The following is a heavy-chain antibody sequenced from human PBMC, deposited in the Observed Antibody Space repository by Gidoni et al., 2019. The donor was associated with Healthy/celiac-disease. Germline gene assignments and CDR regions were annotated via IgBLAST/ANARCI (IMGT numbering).Heavy chain of an antibody. CDR1: GFTFSSYG. CDR3: AKDPITRSGGSCCGGLDY. CDR2: IRYDGSNK. Sequence: QVQLVESGGGVVQPGGSLRLSCAASGFTFSSYGMHWVRQAPGKGLEWVAFIRYDGSNKYYADSVKGRFTISRDNSKNTLYLQMNSLRAEDTAVYYCAKDPITRSGGSCCGGLDYWGQGTLVTVSS. D-gene: IGHD2-15*01. J-gene: IGHJ4*02. V-gene: IGHV3-30*02.